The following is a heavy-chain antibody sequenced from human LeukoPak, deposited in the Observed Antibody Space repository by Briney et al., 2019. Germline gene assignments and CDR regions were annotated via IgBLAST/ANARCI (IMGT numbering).Heavy chain of an antibody. D-gene: IGHD4-17*01. CDR1: GGSFSSYY. CDR3: ARNRGTVILNAYYYYGMDV. J-gene: IGHJ6*02. V-gene: IGHV4-34*01. CDR2: INHSGST. Sequence: PSETPSLTCAVYGGSFSSYYWSWIRQPPGKGLEWIGEINHSGSTNYNPSLKSRVTISVDTSKNQFSLKLSSVTAADTAVYYCARNRGTVILNAYYYYGMDVWGQGTTVTVSS.